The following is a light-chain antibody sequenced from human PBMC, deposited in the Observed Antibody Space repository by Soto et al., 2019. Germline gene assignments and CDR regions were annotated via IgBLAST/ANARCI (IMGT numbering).Light chain of an antibody. V-gene: IGKV1-9*01. CDR3: QQVKSYPRT. Sequence: DIHLTQSPSSPSAYVGDRVTITCRASQAITNNLAWYQQKPGNPPRLLIYEESTLHSGVPSRFSGRKVGTQFILTIDSLQPEDFATYYCQQVKSYPRTFGGGTKVDIK. J-gene: IGKJ4*01. CDR1: QAITNN. CDR2: EES.